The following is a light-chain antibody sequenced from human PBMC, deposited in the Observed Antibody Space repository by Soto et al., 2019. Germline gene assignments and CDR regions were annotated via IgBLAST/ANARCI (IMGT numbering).Light chain of an antibody. CDR2: DAS. CDR1: QSVSSY. Sequence: EIVLAQSPATLSLSRGERATLSCRASQSVSSYLAWYQQKPGQAPRLLIYDASNRATGIPARFSGSGSGTDFTLTISSLEPEDFAVYYCQQRSNWPAVTFGQGTKVDIK. V-gene: IGKV3-11*01. CDR3: QQRSNWPAVT. J-gene: IGKJ1*01.